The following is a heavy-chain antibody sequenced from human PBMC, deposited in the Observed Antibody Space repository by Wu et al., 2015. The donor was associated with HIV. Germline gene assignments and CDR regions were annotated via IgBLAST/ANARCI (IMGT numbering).Heavy chain of an antibody. V-gene: IGHV1-18*01. Sequence: QVQLVQSGVEVKKPGASVKVACKTSGYNLSKYGISWVRQAPGQGLEWMGWIRPDSGATHYAEKFQDRVTMTRDASISTAYMQLNRLRSDDTAVYFCARDLGNDFAVRGYYWYMDVWGRGTAITVSS. CDR2: IRPDSGAT. CDR1: GYNLSKYG. D-gene: IGHD3/OR15-3a*01. CDR3: ARDLGNDFAVRGYYWYMDV. J-gene: IGHJ6*03.